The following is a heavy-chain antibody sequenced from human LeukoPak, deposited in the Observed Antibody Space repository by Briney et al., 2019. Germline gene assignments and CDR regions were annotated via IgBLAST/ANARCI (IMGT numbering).Heavy chain of an antibody. CDR1: GYTFTSYG. CDR2: ISAYNGNT. J-gene: IGHJ5*02. D-gene: IGHD6-6*01. V-gene: IGHV1-18*01. Sequence: ASAKVSCKASGYTFTSYGISWVRQAPGQGLEWMGWISAYNGNTNYAQKLQGRVTMTTDPSTSTAYMELRSLRSDDTAVYYCARGGSSSSSRSEGWFDPWGQGTLVTVSS. CDR3: ARGGSSSSSRSEGWFDP.